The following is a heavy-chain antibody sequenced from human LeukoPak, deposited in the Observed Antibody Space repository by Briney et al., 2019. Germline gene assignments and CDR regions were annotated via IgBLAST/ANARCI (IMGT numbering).Heavy chain of an antibody. V-gene: IGHV3-23*01. J-gene: IGHJ4*02. CDR1: GFTFSSYA. CDR2: ISGSGGST. Sequence: GGSLRLSCAASGFTFSSYAMSWVCQAPGKGLEWVSAISGSGGSTYYADSVKGRFTISRDNSKNTLYLQMNSLRAEDTAVYYCAKDDSYGYGGIFSYWGQGTLVTVSS. CDR3: AKDDSYGYGGIFSY. D-gene: IGHD5-18*01.